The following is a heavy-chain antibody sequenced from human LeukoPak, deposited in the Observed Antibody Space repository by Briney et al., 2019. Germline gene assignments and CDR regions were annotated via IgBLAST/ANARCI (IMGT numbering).Heavy chain of an antibody. Sequence: SETLSLTCAVYGGSFSGYYWSWIRQPPGKGLEWIGEINHSGSTNYNPSLKSRVTISVDTSKNQFSLKLSSVTAADTAVYYFARAPVYYYGSGSYSIWFDPWGQGTLVTVSS. D-gene: IGHD3-10*01. J-gene: IGHJ5*02. CDR1: GGSFSGYY. V-gene: IGHV4-34*01. CDR2: INHSGST. CDR3: ARAPVYYYGSGSYSIWFDP.